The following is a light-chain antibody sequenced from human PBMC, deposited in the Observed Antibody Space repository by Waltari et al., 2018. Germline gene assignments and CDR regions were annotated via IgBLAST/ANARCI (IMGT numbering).Light chain of an antibody. CDR2: GAS. CDR3: QQYGSSPWT. V-gene: IGKV3-20*01. J-gene: IGKJ1*01. CDR1: QSVSSSY. Sequence: EIVLTQSPGTLSLSPGERATLSCRASQSVSSSYLAWYQQKTGQAPRLRIYGASSRFTCIPDRFSGSGSGTDFTLTISRLGPEDVAVYYCQQYGSSPWTFGQGTKVEIK.